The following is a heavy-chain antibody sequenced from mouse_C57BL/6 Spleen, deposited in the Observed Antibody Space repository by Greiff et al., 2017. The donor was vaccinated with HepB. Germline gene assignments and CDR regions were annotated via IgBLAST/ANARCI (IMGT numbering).Heavy chain of an antibody. CDR3: ARRHYYGSSSDY. V-gene: IGHV1-64*01. J-gene: IGHJ2*01. Sequence: VQLQQPGAELVKPGASVKLSCKASGYTFTSYWMHWVKQRPGQGLEWIGMIHPNSGSTNYNEKFKSKATLTVDKSSSTAYMQLSSLTSEDSAVYYCARRHYYGSSSDYWGQGTTLTVSS. CDR2: IHPNSGST. D-gene: IGHD1-1*01. CDR1: GYTFTSYW.